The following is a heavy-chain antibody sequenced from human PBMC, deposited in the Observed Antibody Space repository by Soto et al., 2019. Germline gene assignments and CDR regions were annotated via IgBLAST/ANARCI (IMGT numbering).Heavy chain of an antibody. CDR3: ARTYGSGEYYFDY. D-gene: IGHD3-10*01. Sequence: SETLSLTCTVSGGSISSSSYYWGWIRQPPGKGLEWIGSIYYSGSTYYNPSLKSRVTISVDTSKNQFSLKLSPVTAADTAVYYCARTYGSGEYYFDYWGQGTLVTVSS. CDR1: GGSISSSSYY. J-gene: IGHJ4*02. V-gene: IGHV4-39*07. CDR2: IYYSGST.